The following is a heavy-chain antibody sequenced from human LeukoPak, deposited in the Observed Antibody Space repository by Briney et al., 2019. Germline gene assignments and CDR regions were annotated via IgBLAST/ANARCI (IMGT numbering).Heavy chain of an antibody. D-gene: IGHD3-3*01. V-gene: IGHV1-18*01. CDR1: GYTCTSYG. Sequence: ASVKVSCKASGYTCTSYGISWVRQAPGQGLEWMGWISAYDGNTNYAQKLQGRVTMTTDTSTSTAYMELRSLRSDDTAVYYCARDDEYDFWSGYDQTTIPVRFDYWGQGTLVTVSS. J-gene: IGHJ4*02. CDR3: ARDDEYDFWSGYDQTTIPVRFDY. CDR2: ISAYDGNT.